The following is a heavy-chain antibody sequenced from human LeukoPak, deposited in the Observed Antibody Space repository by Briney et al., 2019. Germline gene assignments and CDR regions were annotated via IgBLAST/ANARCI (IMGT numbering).Heavy chain of an antibody. V-gene: IGHV3-21*01. CDR3: ARVDTAMVDAFDI. CDR1: GFTFSSYS. J-gene: IGHJ3*02. CDR2: ISSSGSYI. D-gene: IGHD5-18*01. Sequence: GGSLRLSCAASGFTFSSYSMNWVRQAPGKGLEWVSSISSSGSYIYYADSVKGRFTISRDNAKNSLYLQMNSLRAEDTAVYYCARVDTAMVDAFDIWGQGTMVTVSS.